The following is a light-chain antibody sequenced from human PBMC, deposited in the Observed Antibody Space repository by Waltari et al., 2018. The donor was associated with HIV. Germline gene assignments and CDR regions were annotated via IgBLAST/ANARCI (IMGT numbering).Light chain of an antibody. CDR3: GSYTSSSTLYV. CDR2: EVS. Sequence: QSALTQPASVSGSPGQSITISCTGTSSDVGGHNYVSWYQQHPDKAPKLMIYEVSNRPSGVSNRFSGSKSGNTASLAISGLQADDEADYYCGSYTSSSTLYVFGSGTKVTVL. CDR1: SSDVGGHNY. V-gene: IGLV2-14*01. J-gene: IGLJ1*01.